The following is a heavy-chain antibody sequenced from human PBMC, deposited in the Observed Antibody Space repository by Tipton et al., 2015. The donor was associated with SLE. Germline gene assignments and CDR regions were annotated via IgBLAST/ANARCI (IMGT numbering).Heavy chain of an antibody. Sequence: LRLSCAVSGDSIRRAGYSWSWIRQPPGKGLEWIGYIYHNGSPYYNPSLKSRVTISVDWSTSQFSLILSAVTAADTAVYYCARVQAYEGFDPWGQGTLVTVSS. V-gene: IGHV4-30-2*01. CDR3: ARVQAYEGFDP. CDR1: GDSIRRAGYS. D-gene: IGHD3-16*01. CDR2: IYHNGSP. J-gene: IGHJ5*02.